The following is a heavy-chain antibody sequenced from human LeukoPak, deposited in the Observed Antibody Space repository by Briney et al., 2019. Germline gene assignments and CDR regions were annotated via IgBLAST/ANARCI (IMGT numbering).Heavy chain of an antibody. CDR3: ASGEVGVRKSYSDPFHH. CDR2: LYSAGAT. CDR1: GFTVNSNY. J-gene: IGHJ4*02. V-gene: IGHV3-53*01. D-gene: IGHD1-26*01. Sequence: PGGSLRLSCAVSGFTVNSNYMSRVRQAPGKGLEWVSILYSAGATYYADSVRGRFTIARDNSKNTVFLQMNSLRAEDTAVYYCASGEVGVRKSYSDPFHHWGQGTLVTVSS.